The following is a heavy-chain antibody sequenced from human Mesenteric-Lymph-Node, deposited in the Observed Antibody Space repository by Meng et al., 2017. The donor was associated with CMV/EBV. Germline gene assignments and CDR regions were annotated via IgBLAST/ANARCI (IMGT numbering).Heavy chain of an antibody. D-gene: IGHD3-3*01. CDR3: ARARTGDFWSGYYGDQFDY. J-gene: IGHJ4*02. CDR1: LTSYY. Sequence: LTSYYIHWVRQAPGQGLEWVGIINPLGGRTSYAQKFQGRVTMTRDTSTSTVYMELTSLRSEDTAVYYCARARTGDFWSGYYGDQFDYWGQGTLVTVSS. V-gene: IGHV1-46*01. CDR2: INPLGGRT.